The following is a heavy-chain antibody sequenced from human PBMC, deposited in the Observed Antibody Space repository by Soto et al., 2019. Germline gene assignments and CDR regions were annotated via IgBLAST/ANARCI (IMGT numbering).Heavy chain of an antibody. Sequence: SETLSLTCTVSGGSISSGGYYWSWIRQHPGKGLEWIGYIYYSGSTYYNPSLKSRVTISVDTSKNQFSLKLSSVTAADTAVYYCARANSGSSRDEDYFDYWGQGTLVTVSS. CDR1: GGSISSGGYY. D-gene: IGHD1-26*01. CDR2: IYYSGST. J-gene: IGHJ4*02. V-gene: IGHV4-31*03. CDR3: ARANSGSSRDEDYFDY.